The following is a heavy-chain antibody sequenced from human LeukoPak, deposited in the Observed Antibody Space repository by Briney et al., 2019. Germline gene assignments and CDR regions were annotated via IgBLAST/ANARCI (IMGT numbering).Heavy chain of an antibody. CDR1: GGSISSGGYS. CDR3: ARGSRLSSSWDFDY. Sequence: SETLSLTCAVSGGSISSGGYSWSWIRQPPGKGLEWIGYIYHSGSTYYNPSLKSRVTMSVDTSKNQFSLKLSSVTAADTAVYYCARGSRLSSSWDFDYWGQGTLVTVSS. CDR2: IYHSGST. D-gene: IGHD6-13*01. J-gene: IGHJ4*02. V-gene: IGHV4-30-2*01.